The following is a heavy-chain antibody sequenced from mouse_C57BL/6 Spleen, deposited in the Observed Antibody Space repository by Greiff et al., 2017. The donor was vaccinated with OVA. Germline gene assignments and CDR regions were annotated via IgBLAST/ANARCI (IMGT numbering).Heavy chain of an antibody. J-gene: IGHJ4*01. V-gene: IGHV14-4*01. CDR2: IDPENGDT. Sequence: DVKLVESGAELVRPGASVKLSCTASGFNIKDDYMHWVKQRPEQGLEWIGWIDPENGDTEYASKFQGKATITADTSSNTAYLQLSSLTSEDTAVYYCTTSAMDYWGQGTSVTVSS. CDR1: GFNIKDDY. CDR3: TTSAMDY.